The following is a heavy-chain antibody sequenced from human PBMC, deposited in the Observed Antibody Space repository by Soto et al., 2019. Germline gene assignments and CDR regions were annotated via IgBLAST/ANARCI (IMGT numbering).Heavy chain of an antibody. J-gene: IGHJ6*02. CDR3: AKDIARYQLVLITEGMDV. Sequence: PGGSMRLSCAASELRFEYYCMHWVRQVPGKGLEWVSSISWNSRNIAYADSVKGRFTVSRDNAKNSLYLQMNSLRPEDTALYYCAKDIARYQLVLITEGMDVWGQGTTV. CDR1: ELRFEYYC. V-gene: IGHV3-9*01. CDR2: ISWNSRNI. D-gene: IGHD3-10*01.